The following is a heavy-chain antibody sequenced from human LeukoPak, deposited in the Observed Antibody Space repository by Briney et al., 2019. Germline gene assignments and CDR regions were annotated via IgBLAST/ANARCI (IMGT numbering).Heavy chain of an antibody. V-gene: IGHV4-39*07. CDR3: ARLGWPYGSGSMNWFDP. J-gene: IGHJ5*02. Sequence: SETLSLTCTVSGDSISNSNYYWGWIRQPPGKGLEWIGSIYHSGSTYDNPSLKSRVTISVDTSKNQFSLKLSSVTAADTAVYYCARLGWPYGSGSMNWFDPWGQGTLVTVSS. CDR1: GDSISNSNYY. D-gene: IGHD3-10*01. CDR2: IYHSGST.